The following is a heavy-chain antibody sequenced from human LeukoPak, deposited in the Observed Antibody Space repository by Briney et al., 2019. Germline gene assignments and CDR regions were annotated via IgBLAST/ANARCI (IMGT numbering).Heavy chain of an antibody. CDR2: IYYSGST. CDR3: ARGWWTDY. CDR1: GVSISSYY. Sequence: SETLSLTRTVSGVSISSYYWSWIRQPPGKGLEWIGYIYYSGSTNYNPSLKSRVTLSVDTSKNQFSLKLTSVTAADTAVYYCARGWWTDYWGQGILVTVSS. J-gene: IGHJ4*02. V-gene: IGHV4-59*01. D-gene: IGHD2-15*01.